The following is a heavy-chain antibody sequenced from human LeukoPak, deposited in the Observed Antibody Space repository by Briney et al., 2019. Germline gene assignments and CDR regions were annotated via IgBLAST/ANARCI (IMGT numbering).Heavy chain of an antibody. Sequence: SGPTLVNPTQTLTLICTFSGFSLSTSGVGVGWIRQPPGKALEWLALIYWDDDKRYSPSLKSRLTITKDTFKNQVVLTMTNMDPVDTATYYCAHRMHSGSYFDYWGQGTLVTVSS. CDR3: AHRMHSGSYFDY. CDR2: IYWDDDK. CDR1: GFSLSTSGVG. V-gene: IGHV2-5*02. J-gene: IGHJ4*02. D-gene: IGHD1-26*01.